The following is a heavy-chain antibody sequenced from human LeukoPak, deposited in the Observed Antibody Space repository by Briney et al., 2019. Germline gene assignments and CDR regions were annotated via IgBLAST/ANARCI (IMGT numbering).Heavy chain of an antibody. D-gene: IGHD5-12*01. V-gene: IGHV4-34*01. CDR2: INHSGST. J-gene: IGHJ6*03. CDR3: ARQTGGYEDYYYYYYMDV. CDR1: GGSFSGYY. Sequence: KASETLSLTCAVYGGSFSGYYWSWIRQPPGKGLEWIGEINHSGSTNYNPSLKSRITISVDTSKNQFSLKLSSVTAADTAVYYCARQTGGYEDYYYYYYMDVWGKGTTVTISS.